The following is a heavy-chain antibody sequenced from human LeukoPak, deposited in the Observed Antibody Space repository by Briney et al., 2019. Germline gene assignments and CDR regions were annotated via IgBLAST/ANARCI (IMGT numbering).Heavy chain of an antibody. D-gene: IGHD1-26*01. CDR1: GGSISSGDYY. CDR3: AREGVVGATTPFDY. CDR2: IYYSGST. J-gene: IGHJ4*02. V-gene: IGHV4-30-4*08. Sequence: SETLSLTCTVSGGSISSGDYYWSWIRQPPGKGLEWIGYIYYSGSTYYNPPLKSRVTISVNTSKNQFSLKLSSVTAADTAVYYCAREGVVGATTPFDYWGQGTLVTVSS.